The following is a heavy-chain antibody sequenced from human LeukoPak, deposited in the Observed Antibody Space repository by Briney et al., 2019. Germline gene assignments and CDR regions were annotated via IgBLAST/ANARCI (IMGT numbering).Heavy chain of an antibody. D-gene: IGHD3-10*01. J-gene: IGHJ5*02. CDR1: GGSISSGGYY. V-gene: IGHV4-31*03. CDR3: ARDPSRGGAYNWFDP. Sequence: SQTLSLTCTVSGGSISSGGYYWSWIRQHPGKGLEWIGYIYYSGSTYYNPSLKSRVTISVDTSKNQFSLKLSSVTAADTAVYYCARDPSRGGAYNWFDPWGQGTLVTVSS. CDR2: IYYSGST.